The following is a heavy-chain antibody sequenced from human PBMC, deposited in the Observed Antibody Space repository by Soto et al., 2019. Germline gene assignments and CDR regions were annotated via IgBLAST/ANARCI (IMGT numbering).Heavy chain of an antibody. D-gene: IGHD6-6*01. CDR3: ARAPKVSGSSQTRPDF. CDR2: INHRGST. CDR1: GGSFSGYY. Sequence: QVQLQQWGAGLLKPSETLSLTCVVYGGSFSGYYWSWIRQSPGKGLEWSGGINHRGSTNYNPSLESRVTISVDTSKNQFSLKLPSVTAADTAVYYCARAPKVSGSSQTRPDFWGQGTLVTVSS. J-gene: IGHJ4*02. V-gene: IGHV4-34*01.